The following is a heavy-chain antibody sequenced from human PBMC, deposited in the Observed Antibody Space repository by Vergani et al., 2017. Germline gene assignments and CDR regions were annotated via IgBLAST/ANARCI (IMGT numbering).Heavy chain of an antibody. J-gene: IGHJ4*02. CDR3: TTEVAAESTTFAVVVR. CDR1: GFTFIMHA. CDR2: LSASDRRT. D-gene: IGHD3-3*01. Sequence: QLVESGGDLVQPGGSLRLSCAASGFTFIMHAMSWVRQAPGKGLEWVSTLSASDRRTHYADSVKGRFTISRDNSKDTLYLQMNTLKTEDTATYYCTTEVAAESTTFAVVVRWGQGTLVAVSS. V-gene: IGHV3-23*04.